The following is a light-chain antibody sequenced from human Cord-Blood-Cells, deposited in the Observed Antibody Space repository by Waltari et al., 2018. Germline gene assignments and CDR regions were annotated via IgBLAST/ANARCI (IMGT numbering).Light chain of an antibody. Sequence: EIVLTQSPATLSLSPGERATLSCRASQSVSSYLAWYQQKPGQAPRILIYDASNRATGIPARLSGSGSGADFSTTISSLEPEDFAVYYCRQRSNWPPGYSFGQGTKVEIK. J-gene: IGKJ2*03. CDR3: RQRSNWPPGYS. V-gene: IGKV3-11*01. CDR1: QSVSSY. CDR2: DAS.